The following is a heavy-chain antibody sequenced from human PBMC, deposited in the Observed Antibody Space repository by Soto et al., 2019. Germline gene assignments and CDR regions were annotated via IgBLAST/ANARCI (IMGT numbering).Heavy chain of an antibody. CDR1: GGSISSGDYY. CDR2: IYYSGST. CDR3: ARRREQLTRDYYYYYGMDV. J-gene: IGHJ6*02. Sequence: LSLTCTVSGGSISSGDYYWSWIRQPPGKGLEWIGYIYYSGSTYYNPSLKSRVTISVDTSKNQFSLKLSSVTAADTAVYYCARRREQLTRDYYYYYGMDVWGQGTTVTVSS. D-gene: IGHD1-1*01. V-gene: IGHV4-30-4*01.